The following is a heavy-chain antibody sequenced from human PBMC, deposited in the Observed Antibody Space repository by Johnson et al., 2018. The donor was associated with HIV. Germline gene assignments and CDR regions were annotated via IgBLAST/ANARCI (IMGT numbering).Heavy chain of an antibody. V-gene: IGHV3-30*02. D-gene: IGHD1-26*01. CDR1: GFTFSSYG. J-gene: IGHJ3*02. Sequence: MQLVESGGGVVQPGGSLRLSCAASGFTFSSYGMHWVRQAPGKGLEWVAFIRYDGSNKYYADSVKGRFTISRDNSKNTLYLQMNSRRAEDTAVYYCAKDPGRREPHACDIWGQGTMVTVSS. CDR2: IRYDGSNK. CDR3: AKDPGRREPHACDI.